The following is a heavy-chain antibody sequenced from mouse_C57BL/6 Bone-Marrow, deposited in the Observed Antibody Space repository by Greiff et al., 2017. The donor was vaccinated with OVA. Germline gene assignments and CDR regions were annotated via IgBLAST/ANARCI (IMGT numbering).Heavy chain of an antibody. Sequence: EVKLVESGGGLVQSGRSLRLSCATSGFTFSDFYMEWVRQAPGKGLEWIAASRNKANDYTTEYSASVKGRFIVSRDTSQSILYLQMNALRAEDTAIYYCARDDYYGSSPFDYWGQGTTLTVSS. D-gene: IGHD1-1*01. CDR1: GFTFSDFY. CDR3: ARDDYYGSSPFDY. J-gene: IGHJ2*01. CDR2: SRNKANDYTT. V-gene: IGHV7-1*01.